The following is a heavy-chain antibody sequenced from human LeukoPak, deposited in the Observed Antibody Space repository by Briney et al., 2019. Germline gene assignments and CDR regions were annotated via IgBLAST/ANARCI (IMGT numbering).Heavy chain of an antibody. D-gene: IGHD3-22*01. CDR2: IFYRGST. CDR3: ARDSSGYMKFDY. Sequence: SETLSLTCTVSGVSISSYYWSWIRQPPGKGLEWIGYIFYRGSTNYNPSLKSRVTISVDTSKNQFSLKLSPVTAADTAVYYCARDSSGYMKFDYWGQGTLVTVSS. V-gene: IGHV4-59*01. CDR1: GVSISSYY. J-gene: IGHJ4*02.